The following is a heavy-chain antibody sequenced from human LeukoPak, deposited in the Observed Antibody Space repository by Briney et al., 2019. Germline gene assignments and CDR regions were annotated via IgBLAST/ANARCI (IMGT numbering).Heavy chain of an antibody. Sequence: PSVTLSLTCTVSGGSISGYYWSWIRQPPGKGLEWIGYIYYTGSTNYKSSLKSRVTISVDMSKNQFSLKLSSVTAADTAVYYCARVLGSNGCSDYWGQGALVTVSS. CDR3: ARVLGSNGCSDY. D-gene: IGHD6-19*01. CDR2: IYYTGST. V-gene: IGHV4-59*01. J-gene: IGHJ4*02. CDR1: GGSISGYY.